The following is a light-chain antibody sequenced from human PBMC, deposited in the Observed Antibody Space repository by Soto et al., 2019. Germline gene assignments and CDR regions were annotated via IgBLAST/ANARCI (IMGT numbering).Light chain of an antibody. CDR2: WAS. V-gene: IGKV4-1*01. CDR3: QQYMNYAT. Sequence: DIVMTQSPDSLAVSLGERATINCKSSQSVLYSSNNKNYLAWYQQKPGQPPKLLIYWASTRESGVPDRFSGSGSGTDFTLTISALQTDDFASYYCQQYMNYATFGQGTKVEIK. CDR1: QSVLYSSNNKNY. J-gene: IGKJ1*01.